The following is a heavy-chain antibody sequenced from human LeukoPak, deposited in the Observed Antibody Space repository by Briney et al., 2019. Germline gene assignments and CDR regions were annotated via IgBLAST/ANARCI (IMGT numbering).Heavy chain of an antibody. CDR3: ARGRGNYGSGSYYYYYYYMDV. V-gene: IGHV4-34*01. Sequence: PSETLSLTCAVYGVSFSGYYWSWIRQPPGKGLEWIGEINHSGSTNYNPSLKSRVTISVDTSKNQFSLTLSSVTAADTAVYYCARGRGNYGSGSYYYYYYYMDVWGKGTTVTVSS. CDR2: INHSGST. CDR1: GVSFSGYY. J-gene: IGHJ6*03. D-gene: IGHD3-10*01.